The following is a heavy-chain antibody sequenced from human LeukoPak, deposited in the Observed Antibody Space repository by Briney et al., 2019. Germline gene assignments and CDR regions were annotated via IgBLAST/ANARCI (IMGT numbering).Heavy chain of an antibody. CDR3: AKGSLEMATVDFEF. Sequence: GGSLRLSCAASGFEFANYAMHWVRQAPGKGLQWVSGINWSSKMVAYAASVKGRFTISRDNAKNSLYLQMNGLTSEDTAFYFCAKGSLEMATVDFEFWGQGTLVTVSS. D-gene: IGHD5-24*01. CDR2: INWSSKMV. J-gene: IGHJ4*02. V-gene: IGHV3-9*01. CDR1: GFEFANYA.